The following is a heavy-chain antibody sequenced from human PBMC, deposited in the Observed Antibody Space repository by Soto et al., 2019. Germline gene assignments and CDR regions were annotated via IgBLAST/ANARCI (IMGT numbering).Heavy chain of an antibody. CDR1: GERFTTYG. V-gene: IGHV1-18*04. D-gene: IGHD3-10*02. Sequence: QVQLVQSGAEVKNPGASVTVSCKASGERFTTYGISWVRQAPGQGLEWMGWISTYNTNTNYAPKFQGRLILTTDTSTTKTHMKLRSLRPDDTAVDDCALCDGPVRYYVGPVDDWGQGTLVTVSS. CDR3: ALCDGPVRYYVGPVDD. CDR2: ISTYNTNT. J-gene: IGHJ4*02.